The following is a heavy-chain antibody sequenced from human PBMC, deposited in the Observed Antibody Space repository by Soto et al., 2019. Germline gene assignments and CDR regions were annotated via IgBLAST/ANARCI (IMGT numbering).Heavy chain of an antibody. CDR3: AHRGMDGDYLRRSYFDY. Sequence: SGPTLVNPTQTLTLTCTFSGFSLSTSGVGVGWIRQPPGKALEWLALIYWNDDKRYSPSLKSRLTITKDTSKNQVVLTMTNMDPVDTATYYCAHRGMDGDYLRRSYFDYWRQRTLVTVSS. D-gene: IGHD4-17*01. J-gene: IGHJ4*02. V-gene: IGHV2-5*01. CDR2: IYWNDDK. CDR1: GFSLSTSGVG.